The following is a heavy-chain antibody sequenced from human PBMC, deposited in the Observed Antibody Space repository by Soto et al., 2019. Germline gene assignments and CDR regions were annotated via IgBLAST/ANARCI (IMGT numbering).Heavy chain of an antibody. D-gene: IGHD4-17*01. J-gene: IGHJ4*02. Sequence: QVQLVESGGGVVQPGRSLRLSCAASGFTFSSYGMHWVRQAAGKGLEWVAVISYDGSNKYYADSVKGRFTISRDNSKNTLYLQMNSLRAEDTAVYYCAKAQPDYATVTTAISYWGQGTLVTISS. CDR3: AKAQPDYATVTTAISY. CDR2: ISYDGSNK. V-gene: IGHV3-30*18. CDR1: GFTFSSYG.